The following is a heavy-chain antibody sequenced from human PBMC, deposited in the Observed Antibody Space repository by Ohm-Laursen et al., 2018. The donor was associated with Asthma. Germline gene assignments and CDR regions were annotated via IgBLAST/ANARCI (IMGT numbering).Heavy chain of an antibody. Sequence: SLRLSCAASGFTFSSYGMHWVRQAPGKGLEWVAVISYDGSNKYYADSVKGRFTISRDNSKNTLYLQMTSLKAEDTAIYFCAKDFAWLVEGIDKWGQGTLVIVSS. V-gene: IGHV3-30*18. CDR3: AKDFAWLVEGIDK. D-gene: IGHD6-19*01. J-gene: IGHJ4*02. CDR2: ISYDGSNK. CDR1: GFTFSSYG.